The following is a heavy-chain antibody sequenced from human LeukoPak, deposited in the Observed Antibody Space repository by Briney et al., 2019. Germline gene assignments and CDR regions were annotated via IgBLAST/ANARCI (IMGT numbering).Heavy chain of an antibody. D-gene: IGHD2-2*01. CDR1: GYTFTSYG. Sequence: GASVKVSCKASGYTFTSYGISWVRPMPGKGLEWMGIIYPGDSDTRYSPSFQGQVTISADKSISTAYLQWSSLKASDTAMYYCARRGGEYCSSTSCYDDYWGQGTLITVSS. CDR3: ARRGGEYCSSTSCYDDY. CDR2: IYPGDSDT. V-gene: IGHV5-51*01. J-gene: IGHJ4*02.